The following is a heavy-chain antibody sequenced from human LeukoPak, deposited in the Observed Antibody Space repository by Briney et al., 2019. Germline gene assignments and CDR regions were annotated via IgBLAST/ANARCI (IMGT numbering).Heavy chain of an antibody. CDR2: IKVDGSEK. Sequence: GGSLRLSCAASGFTVSTSYMSWVRQAPGKGLEWVANIKVDGSEKYYVDSVKGRFTISRDNAENSLYLQMNSLRAEDTAVYYCARKTGTTGEAFDYWGQGTQVTVSS. CDR3: ARKTGTTGEAFDY. CDR1: GFTVSTSY. V-gene: IGHV3-7*03. D-gene: IGHD1-1*01. J-gene: IGHJ4*02.